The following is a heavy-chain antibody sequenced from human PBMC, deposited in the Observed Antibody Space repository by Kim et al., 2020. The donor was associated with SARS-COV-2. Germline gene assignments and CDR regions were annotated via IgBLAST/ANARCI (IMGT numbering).Heavy chain of an antibody. Sequence: TNYNPSLKSRVTISVDTSKNQFSLKLSSVTAADTAVYYCARVGSQQLIDYWGQGTLVTVSS. V-gene: IGHV4-59*01. CDR2: T. D-gene: IGHD6-13*01. CDR3: ARVGSQQLIDY. J-gene: IGHJ4*02.